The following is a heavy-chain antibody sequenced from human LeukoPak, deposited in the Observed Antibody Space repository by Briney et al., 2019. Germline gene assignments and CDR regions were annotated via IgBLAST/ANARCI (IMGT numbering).Heavy chain of an antibody. D-gene: IGHD2-15*01. V-gene: IGHV1-2*02. Sequence: ASVKVSCKASGYTFTGYYMHWVRQAPGQGLEWMGWINPNSGGTNYAQKFQGRVTMTRDTSISTAYMELSRLRSDDTAVYYCATDRVAATRSFDYWGQGTLVTVSS. J-gene: IGHJ4*02. CDR2: INPNSGGT. CDR3: ATDRVAATRSFDY. CDR1: GYTFTGYY.